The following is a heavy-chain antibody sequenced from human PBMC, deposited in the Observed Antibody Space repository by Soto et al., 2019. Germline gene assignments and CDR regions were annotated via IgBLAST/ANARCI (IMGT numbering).Heavy chain of an antibody. Sequence: VGSLRLSCAASGFTFSSYGMHWVRQAPGKGLEWVAVIWYDGSNKYYADSVNGRFTISRDNSKNTLYLQMNSLRAEDTAVYYCAREFSSSLSDWFDPWGQGTLVTVS. D-gene: IGHD6-6*01. CDR2: IWYDGSNK. J-gene: IGHJ5*02. CDR3: AREFSSSLSDWFDP. CDR1: GFTFSSYG. V-gene: IGHV3-33*01.